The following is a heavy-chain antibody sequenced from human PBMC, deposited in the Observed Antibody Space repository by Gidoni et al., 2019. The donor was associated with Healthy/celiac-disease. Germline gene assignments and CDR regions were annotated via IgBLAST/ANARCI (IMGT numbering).Heavy chain of an antibody. D-gene: IGHD6-13*01. CDR1: GFTFSSYG. J-gene: IGHJ4*02. CDR3: ARGKPQQLFFDY. CDR2: IWYDGSNK. V-gene: IGHV3-33*01. Sequence: QVQLVESGGGVVQPGRSLRLSCAASGFTFSSYGMHWVRQAPGKGLEWVAVIWYDGSNKYYADSVKGRFTISRDNSKNTLYLQMNSLRAEDTAVYYCARGKPQQLFFDYWGQGTLVTVSS.